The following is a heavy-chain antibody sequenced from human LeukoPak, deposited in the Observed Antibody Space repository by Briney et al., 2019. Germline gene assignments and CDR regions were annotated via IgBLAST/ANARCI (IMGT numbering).Heavy chain of an antibody. Sequence: PSETLSLTCTVSGGSISSSSYYWGWIRQPPGKGLEWIGSIYYSGSTYYNPSLKSRVTISVDTSKNQFSLKLSSVTAADTAVYYCANGRRYCGSSSCHHYYWYFDLWGRGTLVTVSS. CDR3: ANGRRYCGSSSCHHYYWYFDL. CDR2: IYYSGST. V-gene: IGHV4-39*07. D-gene: IGHD2-2*01. CDR1: GGSISSSSYY. J-gene: IGHJ2*01.